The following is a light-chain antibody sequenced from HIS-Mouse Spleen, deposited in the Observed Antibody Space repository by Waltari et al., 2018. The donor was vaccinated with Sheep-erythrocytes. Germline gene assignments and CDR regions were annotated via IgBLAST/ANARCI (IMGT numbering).Light chain of an antibody. J-gene: IGLJ1*01. CDR1: SSDVGGYNY. CDR3: AAWDDSLNGYV. V-gene: IGLV2-11*01. CDR2: DVS. Sequence: QSALTQPRSVSGSPGQSVTISCTVTSSDVGGYNYVSWYQQHPGKAPKLMIYDVSKRPSGVPDRFSGSKSGNTASLTISGLQAEDEADYYCAAWDDSLNGYVFGTGTKVTVL.